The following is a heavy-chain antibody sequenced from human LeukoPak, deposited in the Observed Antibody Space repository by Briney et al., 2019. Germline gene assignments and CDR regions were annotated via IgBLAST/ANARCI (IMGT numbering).Heavy chain of an antibody. V-gene: IGHV3-30-3*01. CDR2: ISYDGSNK. D-gene: IGHD6-13*01. CDR1: GFTFSSYA. Sequence: GRSLRLSCAASGFTFSSYAMHWVRQAPGKGLEWVAVISYDGSNKYYADSVKCRFTISRDNAKNSLYLEMSSLRGEDTALYYCARDTSPRIAAIYYDAFDIWGQGTMVTVSS. J-gene: IGHJ3*02. CDR3: ARDTSPRIAAIYYDAFDI.